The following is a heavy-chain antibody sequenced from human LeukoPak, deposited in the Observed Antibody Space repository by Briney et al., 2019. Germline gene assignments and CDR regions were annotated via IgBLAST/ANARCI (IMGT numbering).Heavy chain of an antibody. D-gene: IGHD3-9*01. J-gene: IGHJ4*02. Sequence: GGSLRLSCAASGFTFSSYSMNWVRQAPGKGLEWVSFISSSSGTIYYADSVKGRFTISRDNAKNSLYLQMNSLRAEDTAVYYCAKDAYLTGYKDHFDYWGQGTLVTVSS. V-gene: IGHV3-48*01. CDR2: ISSSSGTI. CDR1: GFTFSSYS. CDR3: AKDAYLTGYKDHFDY.